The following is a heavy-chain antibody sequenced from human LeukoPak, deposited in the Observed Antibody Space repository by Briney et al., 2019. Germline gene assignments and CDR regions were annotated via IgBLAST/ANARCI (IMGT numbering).Heavy chain of an antibody. CDR1: GGSFSGYY. CDR3: ARVLVSSSWYSPFDY. J-gene: IGHJ4*02. D-gene: IGHD6-13*01. CDR2: INHSGST. Sequence: SETLSLTCAVYGGSFSGYYWSWIRRPPGKGLEWIGEINHSGSTNYNPSLKSRVTISVDTSKNQFSLKLSSVTAADTAVYYCARVLVSSSWYSPFDYWGQGTLVTVSS. V-gene: IGHV4-34*01.